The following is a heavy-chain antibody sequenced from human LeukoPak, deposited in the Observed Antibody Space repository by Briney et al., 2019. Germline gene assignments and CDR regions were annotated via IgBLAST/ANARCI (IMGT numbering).Heavy chain of an antibody. CDR1: KFTFTNYW. CDR3: AREFNIAVAGIYTGFDI. D-gene: IGHD6-19*01. CDR2: IKEDGSEK. Sequence: GGSLRLSCAASKFTFTNYWMSWVRQAPGKGLEWVANIKEDGSEKRYVGSVKGRFTISRDNAKNSLYLQMNSLRAGDTAVYYCAREFNIAVAGIYTGFDIWGQGTMVTVSS. J-gene: IGHJ3*02. V-gene: IGHV3-7*03.